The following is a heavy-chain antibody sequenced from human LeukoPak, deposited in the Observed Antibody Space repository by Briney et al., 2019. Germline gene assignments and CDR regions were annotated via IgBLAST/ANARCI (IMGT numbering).Heavy chain of an antibody. D-gene: IGHD3-9*01. Sequence: GGSLRLSCAASGFTFSNYALHWVRQAPGKGLEWVAVISYDGSNKFYADSVRGRFAISRDNSKNTLFLQMNSLRPEDTAVYYCARGPAYDILADYFDYWGQGTLVTVSS. J-gene: IGHJ4*02. V-gene: IGHV3-30*09. CDR2: ISYDGSNK. CDR3: ARGPAYDILADYFDY. CDR1: GFTFSNYA.